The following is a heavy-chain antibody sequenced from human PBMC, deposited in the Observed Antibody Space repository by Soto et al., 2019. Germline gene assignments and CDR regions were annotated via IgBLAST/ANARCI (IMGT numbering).Heavy chain of an antibody. J-gene: IGHJ2*01. CDR1: GFTFSSYG. D-gene: IGHD3-22*01. CDR2: IWYDGSNK. CDR3: AASYDSSGWYFAL. V-gene: IGHV3-33*01. Sequence: QVQLVESGGGVVQPGRSLRLSCAASGFTFSSYGMHWVRQAPGKGLEWVAVIWYDGSNKYYADSVKGRFTISRDNSKNTLYLQMNSLRAEDTAVYYCAASYDSSGWYFALWGRGTLVTVSS.